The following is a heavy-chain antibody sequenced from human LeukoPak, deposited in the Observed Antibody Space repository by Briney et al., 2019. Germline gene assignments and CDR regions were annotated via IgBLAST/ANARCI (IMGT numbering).Heavy chain of an antibody. CDR2: INPNSGGT. Sequence: ASVKVSCKASGYTFTGYYMHWVRQAPGQGLEWMGWINPNSGGTNYAQKFQGRVTMTRDTSISTAYMELSRLRSDDTAVYYCARPSGSYYVLGYFDYWGQGTLVTVSS. CDR1: GYTFTGYY. J-gene: IGHJ4*02. V-gene: IGHV1-2*02. CDR3: ARPSGSYYVLGYFDY. D-gene: IGHD1-26*01.